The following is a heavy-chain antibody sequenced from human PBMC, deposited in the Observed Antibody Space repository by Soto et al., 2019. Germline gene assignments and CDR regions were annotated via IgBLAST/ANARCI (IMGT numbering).Heavy chain of an antibody. D-gene: IGHD5-12*01. V-gene: IGHV4-59*01. CDR1: GGSISSYY. Sequence: SETLSLTCTVSGGSISSYYWSWIRQPPGKGLEWIGYIYYSGSTNYSPSLKSRVTISIDTSKNQFSLKLSSVTAADTAVYYCARGNSGYSDYWGQGTLVTVSS. J-gene: IGHJ4*02. CDR3: ARGNSGYSDY. CDR2: IYYSGST.